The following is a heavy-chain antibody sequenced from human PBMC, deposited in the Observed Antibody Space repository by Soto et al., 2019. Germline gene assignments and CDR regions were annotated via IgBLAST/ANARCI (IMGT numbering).Heavy chain of an antibody. CDR3: ARRVWHSSPSGPEYYYYGMDV. CDR2: IYPGDSDT. D-gene: IGHD6-6*01. J-gene: IGHJ6*02. CDR1: GYSFTSYW. V-gene: IGHV5-51*01. Sequence: GESLKISCKGSGYSFTSYWIGWVRQMPGKGLEWMGIIYPGDSDTRYSPSFQGQVTISADKSISTAYLQWSSLKASDTAMYYCARRVWHSSPSGPEYYYYGMDVWGQGTTVTVSS.